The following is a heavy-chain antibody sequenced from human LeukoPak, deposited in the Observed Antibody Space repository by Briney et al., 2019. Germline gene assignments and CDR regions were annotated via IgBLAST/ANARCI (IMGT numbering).Heavy chain of an antibody. V-gene: IGHV4-4*07. CDR3: TRARYGDYFSLDY. D-gene: IGHD4-17*01. CDR2: IYPSGST. J-gene: IGHJ4*02. Sequence: SETLSLTCTVSGDPMSGFYWSWIRQPAGKGLEWIGRIYPSGSTNYSPSLKSRVTMSIDTSKNQFSLRLSSVTAADTAVYYCTRARYGDYFSLDYWGQGTLVTVSS. CDR1: GDPMSGFY.